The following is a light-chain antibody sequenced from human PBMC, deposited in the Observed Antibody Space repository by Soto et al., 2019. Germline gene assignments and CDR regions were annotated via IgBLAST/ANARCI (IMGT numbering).Light chain of an antibody. V-gene: IGLV1-40*01. J-gene: IGLJ2*01. CDR2: ANT. Sequence: QSVLTQPPSVSGAPGQRVTISCTESSSNNGTDYDVHWYQQLPGTAPKLLIFANTNRPSGVPDRFSGSKSGTSASLAITGLQAEDEAVYYFQSYDRSPSQDVVFGGATKVTVL. CDR3: QSYDRSPSQDVV. CDR1: SSNNGTDYD.